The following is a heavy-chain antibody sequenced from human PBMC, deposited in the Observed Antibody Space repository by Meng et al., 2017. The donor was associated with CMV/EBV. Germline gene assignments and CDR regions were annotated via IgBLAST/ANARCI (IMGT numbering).Heavy chain of an antibody. CDR1: GGSFSGYY. Sequence: QGQLQQWGAGLLKPLETLSLTCAFYGGSFSGYYWSWIRQPPGKGLEWIGEINHSGSTNYNPSLKSRVTISVDTSKNQFSLKLSSVTAADTAVYYCVRGGNWFDPWGQGTLVTVSS. V-gene: IGHV4-34*01. CDR2: INHSGST. CDR3: VRGGNWFDP. J-gene: IGHJ5*02.